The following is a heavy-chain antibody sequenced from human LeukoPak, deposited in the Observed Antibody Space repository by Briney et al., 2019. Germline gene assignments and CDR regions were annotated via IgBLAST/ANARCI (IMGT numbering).Heavy chain of an antibody. D-gene: IGHD2-2*01. V-gene: IGHV3-30*02. CDR1: GFTFSVYD. J-gene: IGHJ4*02. CDR2: IQFDGSNK. Sequence: PGGSLRLSCAASGFTFSVYDMHWVRQAPGKGLEWVAFIQFDGSNKYYADSVKGRFTISRDNSDNTLYLRMNSLRADDTAVYYCARVGYCSTTSCYWRAFDYWGQGTLVTVSS. CDR3: ARVGYCSTTSCYWRAFDY.